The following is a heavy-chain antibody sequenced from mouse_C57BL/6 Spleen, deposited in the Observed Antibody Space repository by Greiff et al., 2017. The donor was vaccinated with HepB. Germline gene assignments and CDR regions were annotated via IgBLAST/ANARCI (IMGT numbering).Heavy chain of an antibody. CDR3: ARPRVRAQYYFDY. V-gene: IGHV5-17*01. J-gene: IGHJ2*01. CDR2: ISSGSSTI. D-gene: IGHD2-14*01. Sequence: EVNVVESGGGLVKPGGSLKLSCAASGFTFSDYGMHWVRQAPEKGLEWVAYISSGSSTIYYADTVKGRFTISRDNAKNTLFLQMTSLRSEDTAMYYCARPRVRAQYYFDYWGQGTTLTVSS. CDR1: GFTFSDYG.